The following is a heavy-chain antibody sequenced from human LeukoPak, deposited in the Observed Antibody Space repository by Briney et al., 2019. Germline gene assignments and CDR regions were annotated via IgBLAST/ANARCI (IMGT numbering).Heavy chain of an antibody. CDR1: GFTFSNYG. CDR3: AKDAPIGY. V-gene: IGHV3-30*02. CDR2: IRYDGSNK. D-gene: IGHD3-16*02. J-gene: IGHJ4*02. Sequence: PGGSLRLSCAASGFTFSNYGLHCVRQAPGQGLEWVAFIRYDGSNKYYADSVKGRFTTSRDNSENTLYLQMNSLRPEDTAVYYCAKDAPIGYWGQGTLVTVSS.